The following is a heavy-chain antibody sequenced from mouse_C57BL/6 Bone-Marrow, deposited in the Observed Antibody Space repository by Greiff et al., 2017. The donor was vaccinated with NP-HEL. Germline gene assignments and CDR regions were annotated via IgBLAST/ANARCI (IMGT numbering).Heavy chain of an antibody. CDR2: INPNNGGT. V-gene: IGHV1-26*01. CDR1: GYTFTDYY. Sequence: EVQLQQSGPELVKPGASVKISCKASGYTFTDYYMNWVKQSHGKSLEWIGDINPNNGGTSYNQKFKGKATLTVDKSSSTAYMELRSLTSEDSAVYYCARIYYALGYWGQGTTLTVSS. CDR3: ARIYYALGY. J-gene: IGHJ2*01. D-gene: IGHD2-1*01.